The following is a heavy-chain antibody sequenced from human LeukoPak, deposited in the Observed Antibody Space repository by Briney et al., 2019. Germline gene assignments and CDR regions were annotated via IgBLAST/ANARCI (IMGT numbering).Heavy chain of an antibody. CDR3: ASRGSGWYGSRIY. Sequence: PSETLSLTCAVYGGSFSGYYWSWIRQPPGKGLEWTGEINHSGSTNYNPSLKSRVTISVDTSKNQFSLKLSSVTAADTAVYYCASRGSGWYGSRIYWGQGTLVTVSS. D-gene: IGHD6-19*01. V-gene: IGHV4-34*01. J-gene: IGHJ4*02. CDR1: GGSFSGYY. CDR2: INHSGST.